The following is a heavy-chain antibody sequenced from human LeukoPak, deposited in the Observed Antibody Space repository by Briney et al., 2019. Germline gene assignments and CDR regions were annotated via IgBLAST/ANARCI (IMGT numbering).Heavy chain of an antibody. J-gene: IGHJ4*02. V-gene: IGHV4-34*01. CDR3: GRGRGYGFY. CDR1: GGSFSGYY. CDR2: INHSGRT. D-gene: IGHD6-25*01. Sequence: SETLSLTCAVYGGSFSGYYWSWIRQPPGKGLEWIGEINHSGRTNYNPSLKSRVTISVDPSKDQFPLKLSSVAGAETAVYYCGRGRGYGFYWGPGTLVTVSS.